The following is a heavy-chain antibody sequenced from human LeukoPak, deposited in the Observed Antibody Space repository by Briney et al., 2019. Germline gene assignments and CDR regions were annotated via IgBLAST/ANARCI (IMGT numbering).Heavy chain of an antibody. V-gene: IGHV3-48*03. Sequence: GGSLRLSCAASGFTFSSYEMNWVRQAPGKGLEWVSYTSSSGRTIYYADSVKGRFTISRDNAKNSLYLQMNSLRAEDTAVYYCARVGPIAARSNFDYWGQGTLVTVSS. J-gene: IGHJ4*02. CDR3: ARVGPIAARSNFDY. CDR2: TSSSGRTI. D-gene: IGHD6-6*01. CDR1: GFTFSSYE.